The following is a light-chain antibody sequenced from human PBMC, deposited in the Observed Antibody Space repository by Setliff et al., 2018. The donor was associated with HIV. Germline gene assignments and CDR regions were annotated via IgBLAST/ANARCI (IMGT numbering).Light chain of an antibody. V-gene: IGLV2-14*01. CDR1: SRDVGAYDY. CDR2: EVS. Sequence: SVLTQPASVSGSPGQSITISCTGTSRDVGAYDYVAWYQQHPGKAPKLMIYEVSNRPSGVSNRFSGSKSGNSASLTISGLQTEDEADYYCNSYTSTNTYVFGTGTKVTVL. CDR3: NSYTSTNTYV. J-gene: IGLJ1*01.